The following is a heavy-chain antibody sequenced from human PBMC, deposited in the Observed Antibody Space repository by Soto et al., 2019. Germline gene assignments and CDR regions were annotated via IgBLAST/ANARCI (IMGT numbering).Heavy chain of an antibody. CDR1: GGSVSSGSYY. J-gene: IGHJ4*02. V-gene: IGHV4-61*01. Sequence: SETLSLTCTVSGGSVSSGSYYWSWIRQPTGKGLEWIGYIYYSGSTNYNPSLKSRVTISVDTSKNQFSLKLSSVTAADTAVYYCARDLRAAHSTFDYWGQGTLVTVSS. CDR2: IYYSGST. CDR3: ARDLRAAHSTFDY. D-gene: IGHD6-6*01.